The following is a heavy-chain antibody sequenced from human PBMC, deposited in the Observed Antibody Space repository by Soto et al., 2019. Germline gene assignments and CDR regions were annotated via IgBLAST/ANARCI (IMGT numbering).Heavy chain of an antibody. CDR1: GDSIRSYY. V-gene: IGHV4-59*01. CDR3: ARSPILDVDYDSWYFDL. CDR2: IYDSGST. D-gene: IGHD4-17*01. Sequence: QVQLQESGPGLVKPSETLSLTCTVPGDSIRSYYWSWIRQPPGKGLEWIGYIYDSGSTNYNPSLKGRVTITVDASKNQFSLKFTSVTAADMAVYFCARSPILDVDYDSWYFDLWGRGTLVNVS. J-gene: IGHJ2*01.